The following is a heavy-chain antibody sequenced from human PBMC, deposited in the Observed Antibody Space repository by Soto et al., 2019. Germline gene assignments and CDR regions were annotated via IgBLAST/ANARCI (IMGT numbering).Heavy chain of an antibody. D-gene: IGHD6-19*01. Sequence: ASVKVSCKASGYTFTTYYMHWVRQAPGQGLEWMGIINPSGGSTTYAQRFQGRVTMTRDTSTSTVYMELSSLRSEDTAVYFCSTEKIAVAGTFFNWFDCWGQGTLVTVSS. V-gene: IGHV1-46*03. J-gene: IGHJ5*01. CDR2: INPSGGST. CDR3: STEKIAVAGTFFNWFDC. CDR1: GYTFTTYY.